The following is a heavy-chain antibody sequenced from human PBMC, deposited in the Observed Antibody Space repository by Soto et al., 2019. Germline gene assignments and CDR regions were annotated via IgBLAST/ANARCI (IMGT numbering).Heavy chain of an antibody. D-gene: IGHD6-19*01. V-gene: IGHV3-74*01. Sequence: RLSCAASGFTFTSYWMHWVRQAPGKGLVWVSRINSDGSSTSYADSVKGRFTISRDNAKNTLYLQMNSLRAEDTAVYYCARAQVVAGTGGYYWGQGALVTVSS. CDR1: GFTFTSYW. CDR2: INSDGSST. J-gene: IGHJ4*02. CDR3: ARAQVVAGTGGYY.